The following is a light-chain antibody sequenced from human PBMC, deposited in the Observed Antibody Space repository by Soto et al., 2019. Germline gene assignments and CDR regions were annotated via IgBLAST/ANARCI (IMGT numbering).Light chain of an antibody. CDR1: RNIERW. Sequence: DIPMTQSPSTLSASLGDRVTITCRASRNIERWLAWYQQKPGKAPRLLIYDASTLETGVPSRFSGGGSGTELPLYLSSLQPEDKATYYCHHCDTYWAFGQGTKVEVE. J-gene: IGKJ1*01. CDR2: DAS. CDR3: HHCDTYWA. V-gene: IGKV1-5*01.